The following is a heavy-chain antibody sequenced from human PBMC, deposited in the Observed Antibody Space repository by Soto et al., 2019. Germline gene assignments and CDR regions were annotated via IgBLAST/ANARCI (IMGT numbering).Heavy chain of an antibody. D-gene: IGHD2-15*01. J-gene: IGHJ4*02. V-gene: IGHV2-5*02. CDR3: ARRAVASATYFDY. CDR2: IYWDDDK. Sequence: QITLKESGPPLVKPTQTLTLTCTFSGFSLSTGGVSVGWIRQPPGKALEWLALIYWDDDKHYSPSLKSRVIXTXDXXRNPVVLRMTNMDPVDTATYYCARRAVASATYFDYWGQGTLVTVSS. CDR1: GFSLSTGGVS.